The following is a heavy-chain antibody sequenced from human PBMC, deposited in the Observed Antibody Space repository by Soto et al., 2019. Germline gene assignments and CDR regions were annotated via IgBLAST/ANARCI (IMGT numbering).Heavy chain of an antibody. D-gene: IGHD4-4*01. CDR1: GYTFSSYA. V-gene: IGHV1-18*01. Sequence: APVKVSCKASGYTFSSYAISWVRQAPGQGLEWMGWISPYNGYTNYAQNLQGRLTMTTDTSTTTAYMELRSLRSDDTAVYYCARGTTVTTTPTYYYMDVWGIGATVTVSS. CDR3: ARGTTVTTTPTYYYMDV. J-gene: IGHJ6*03. CDR2: ISPYNGYT.